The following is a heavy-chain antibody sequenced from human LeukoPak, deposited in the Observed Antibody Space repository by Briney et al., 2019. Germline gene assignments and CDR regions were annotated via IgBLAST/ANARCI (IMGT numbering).Heavy chain of an antibody. D-gene: IGHD3-10*01. CDR1: GGTFSSYA. J-gene: IGHJ6*04. CDR3: ARAETLLWFGDV. CDR2: IIPIFGTA. V-gene: IGHV1-69*01. Sequence: SVKVSCKASGGTFSSYAISLVRQAPGQGLEWMGGIIPIFGTANYAQKFQGRVTITADESTSTAYMELSSLRSEDTAVYYCARAETLLWFGDVWGKGTTVTVSS.